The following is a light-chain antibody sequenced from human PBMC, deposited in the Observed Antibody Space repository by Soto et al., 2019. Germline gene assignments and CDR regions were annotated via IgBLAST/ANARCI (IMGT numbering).Light chain of an antibody. CDR3: QHTLKWPPT. Sequence: EIVLTQSPGTLSLSPGERATLSCRASQSVSSNYLGWYQKKPGQPPRLLIYGGSSRATGIPDRFSGSGSATEFTLTISSLQSEDFALYYCQHTLKWPPTFGQGTKVDIK. CDR1: QSVSSNY. J-gene: IGKJ1*01. V-gene: IGKV3-20*01. CDR2: GGS.